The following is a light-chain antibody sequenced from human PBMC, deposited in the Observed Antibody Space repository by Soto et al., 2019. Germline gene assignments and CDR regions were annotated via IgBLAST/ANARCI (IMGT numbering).Light chain of an antibody. V-gene: IGKV3D-15*01. CDR2: GAS. CDR3: QQSNTWPIT. J-gene: IGKJ5*01. Sequence: EIVMTQSPATLSVSPGERATLSCRASQSVSSNLAWYQQKPGQAPRLLISGASTRATGIPARFSGSGSGREFTLSISSLQSEDFAVYYCQQSNTWPITFGQGTRLEIK. CDR1: QSVSSN.